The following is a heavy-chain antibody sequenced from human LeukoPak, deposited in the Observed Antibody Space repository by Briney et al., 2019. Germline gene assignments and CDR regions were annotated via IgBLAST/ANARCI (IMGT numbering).Heavy chain of an antibody. CDR1: GDSISIYY. J-gene: IGHJ4*02. D-gene: IGHD3-22*01. V-gene: IGHV4-59*01. CDR3: ARGRGDSRGTSFDS. Sequence: SETLSLTCTVSGDSISIYYWSWTRQPPGKGLEWIGYIYYTGSTTYNPSLKSRLTISIDTSKNQFSLNLISLTAADTAVYYCARGRGDSRGTSFDSWGQGTLVTVSS. CDR2: IYYTGST.